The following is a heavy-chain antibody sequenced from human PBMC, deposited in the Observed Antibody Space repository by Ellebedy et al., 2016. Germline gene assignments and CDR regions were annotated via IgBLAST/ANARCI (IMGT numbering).Heavy chain of an antibody. CDR2: IHSGGTT. CDR3: TTVGRIDNIRGVSLVTPFDS. J-gene: IGHJ4*02. Sequence: SETLSLTCTVSGGSISGVYWNWIRQPPGKGLEWIGYIHSGGTTNSNPSLKGRFTISVATSKNQFSLMLRSVTTADTAVYYCTTVGRIDNIRGVSLVTPFDSWGQGTLVTVSS. V-gene: IGHV4-59*12. D-gene: IGHD3-10*01. CDR1: GGSISGVY.